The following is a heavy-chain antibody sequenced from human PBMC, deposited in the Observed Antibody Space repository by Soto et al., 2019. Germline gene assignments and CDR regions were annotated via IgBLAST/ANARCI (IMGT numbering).Heavy chain of an antibody. CDR3: GRDETGFCSSTSCYTIGYYYYGMDV. J-gene: IGHJ6*02. V-gene: IGHV3-21*01. Sequence: EVQLVESGGGLVKPGGSLRLSCAASGFTFSSYSMNWVRQAPGKGLEWVSSISSSSSYIYYADSVKGRFTISRDNAKNSLYLQKNSLRAEDTAVYYCGRDETGFCSSTSCYTIGYYYYGMDVWGQGTTVTVSS. CDR1: GFTFSSYS. CDR2: ISSSSSYI. D-gene: IGHD2-2*02.